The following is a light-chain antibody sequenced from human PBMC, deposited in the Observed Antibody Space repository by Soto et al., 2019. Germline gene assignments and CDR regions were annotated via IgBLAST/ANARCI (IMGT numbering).Light chain of an antibody. CDR1: XNXXXN. CDR2: RAS. V-gene: IGKV3-15*01. Sequence: ILMTQSPAXVSVSPGEXXTXXXRASXNXXXNVAWYQHRPGQAPRLLIYRASTRAPGVPARFSGSGSGTEFTLTISSLQPQDFTVYSCLQYHNLWAFGQGTKVEI. CDR3: LQYHNLWA. J-gene: IGKJ1*01.